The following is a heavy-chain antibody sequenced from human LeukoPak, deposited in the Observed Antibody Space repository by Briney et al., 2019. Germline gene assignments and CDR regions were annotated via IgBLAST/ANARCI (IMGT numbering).Heavy chain of an antibody. V-gene: IGHV3-9*01. Sequence: PGGSLRLSCAASGFSFFDYAMNWVRQALGKGWEGVSGIILTSGSIGYAVSVKGRFTISRDNAKNTLYLQMNSLRAEDTALSYCAKAKGGFGVVTRYYFVYWGARTLVTVSS. CDR1: GFSFFDYA. J-gene: IGHJ4*02. D-gene: IGHD3-3*01. CDR3: AKAKGGFGVVTRYYFVY. CDR2: IILTSGSI.